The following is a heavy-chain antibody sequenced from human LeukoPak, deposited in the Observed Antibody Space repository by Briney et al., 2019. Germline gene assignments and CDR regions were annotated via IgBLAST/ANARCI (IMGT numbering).Heavy chain of an antibody. CDR3: ARGGQVLLWFGELLLEGNWFDP. J-gene: IGHJ5*02. CDR2: IGTAGDT. CDR1: GFTFSSYD. V-gene: IGHV3-13*04. D-gene: IGHD3-10*01. Sequence: GGSLRLSCAASGFTFSSYDMHWVRQATEKGLEWVSAIGTAGDTYYPGSVKGRFTISRKNAKNSLYLQMNSLRAGDTAVYYCARGGQVLLWFGELLLEGNWFDPWGQGTLVTVSS.